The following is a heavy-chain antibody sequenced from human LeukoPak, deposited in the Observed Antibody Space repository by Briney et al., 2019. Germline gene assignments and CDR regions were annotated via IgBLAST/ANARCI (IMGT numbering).Heavy chain of an antibody. CDR3: ARFALKTPPTD. J-gene: IGHJ4*02. V-gene: IGHV3-23*01. CDR1: GFTFSSYS. Sequence: GGTLRLSCAASGFTFSSYSMSWVRQAPGKGLEWVSIISDSGANTYYADSVRGRFTISRDNAKNSLYLQMNSLRAEDTAVYYCARFALKTPPTDWGQGTLVTVSS. CDR2: ISDSGANT.